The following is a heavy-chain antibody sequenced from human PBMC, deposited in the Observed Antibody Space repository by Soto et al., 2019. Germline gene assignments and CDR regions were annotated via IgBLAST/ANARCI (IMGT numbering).Heavy chain of an antibody. CDR2: ISAYNGNT. CDR1: GYTFRSHG. D-gene: IGHD3-22*01. V-gene: IGHV1-18*01. J-gene: IGHJ5*02. CDR3: ARDSGSGYDR. Sequence: QVQLVQSGAEGKKPGASVKVSCATSGYTFRSHGISWVRQAPGQGLEWMGWISAYNGNTNYVQRFQGRVSMTTDSSTSTAYIELRSLRSDDTAVYYCARDSGSGYDRWGQGTRVTVSA.